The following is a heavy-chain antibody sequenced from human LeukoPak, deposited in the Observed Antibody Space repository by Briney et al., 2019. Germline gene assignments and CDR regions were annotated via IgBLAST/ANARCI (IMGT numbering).Heavy chain of an antibody. CDR2: ISYDGSNK. CDR3: ARDRPIYFYYYYGMDV. CDR1: GFTFSSYG. D-gene: IGHD2-2*02. J-gene: IGHJ6*02. V-gene: IGHV3-30*03. Sequence: GGSLRLSCAASGFTFSSYGTHWVRQAPGKGLEWVAVISYDGSNKYYADSVKGRFTISRDNAKNSLYLQMNSLRAEDTAVYYCARDRPIYFYYYYGMDVWGQGTTVTVSS.